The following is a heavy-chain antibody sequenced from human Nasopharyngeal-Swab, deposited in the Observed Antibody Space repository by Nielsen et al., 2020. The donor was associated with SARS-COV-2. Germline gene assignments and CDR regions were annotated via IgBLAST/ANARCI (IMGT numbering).Heavy chain of an antibody. CDR2: IYYSGST. CDR3: ARDRVTGFLGQVYYYYGMDV. J-gene: IGHJ6*02. Sequence: WIRQPPGKGLERIGYIYYSGSTNYNPSLKSRVTISVDTSKNQFSLKLSSVTAADTAVYCCARDRVTGFLGQVYYYYGMDVWGQGTTVTVSS. V-gene: IGHV4-59*01. D-gene: IGHD3-3*01.